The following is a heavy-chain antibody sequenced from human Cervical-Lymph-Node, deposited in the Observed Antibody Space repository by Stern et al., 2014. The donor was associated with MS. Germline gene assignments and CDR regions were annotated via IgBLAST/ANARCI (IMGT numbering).Heavy chain of an antibody. CDR1: GGTFSKLP. CDR3: ALSSETSDRWYSLGYDL. Sequence: MQLVQSGAEVTKPGSSAKVSCKASGGTFSKLPSSWVRQAPGHGLEWVGWIFPVFGTPTYAQEFRGRVTITADVSTSTVYMELSSLRSDDTAVYYCALSSETSDRWYSLGYDLWGQGTLVTVSS. CDR2: IFPVFGTP. J-gene: IGHJ5*02. D-gene: IGHD6-13*01. V-gene: IGHV1-69*01.